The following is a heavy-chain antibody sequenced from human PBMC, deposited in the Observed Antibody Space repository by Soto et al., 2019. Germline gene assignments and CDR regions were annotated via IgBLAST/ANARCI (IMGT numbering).Heavy chain of an antibody. Sequence: QVQLVESGGGVVQPXXSLRLSCVGSGFTFRSFVIHWVRQAPGRGLEWVALTSYDGTNKYFGDSVKGRFTISRDNSRNTVDLQMDSLRLEDTALYYCARWGTTGGLDVWGQGTLVSVSS. CDR3: ARWGTTGGLDV. CDR2: TSYDGTNK. D-gene: IGHD3-16*01. CDR1: GFTFRSFV. J-gene: IGHJ4*02. V-gene: IGHV3-30*19.